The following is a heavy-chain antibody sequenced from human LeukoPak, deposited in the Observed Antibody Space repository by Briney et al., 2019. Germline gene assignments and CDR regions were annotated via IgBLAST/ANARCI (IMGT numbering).Heavy chain of an antibody. CDR2: INHSGST. V-gene: IGHV4-34*01. D-gene: IGHD6-19*01. Sequence: SESLSLTCAVYGGSFSGYYWSWIRQPPGEGLEWIGEINHSGSTNYNPSLKSRVTISVDTSKDQFSLKLSSVTAADTAVYYCARGSRSSGWYKLYYFDYWGQGTLVTVSS. CDR1: GGSFSGYY. J-gene: IGHJ4*02. CDR3: ARGSRSSGWYKLYYFDY.